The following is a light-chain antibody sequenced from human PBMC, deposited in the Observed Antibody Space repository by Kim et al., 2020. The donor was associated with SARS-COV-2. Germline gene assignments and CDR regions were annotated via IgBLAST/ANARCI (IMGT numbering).Light chain of an antibody. Sequence: VSPGGGATLSCRASQGVSGFLAWYQQRPGQAPRLLIYDASNRATGIPARFSGSGSGTDFTLTISTLEPEDFAIYYCQRSSWPITFGQGTRLEIK. J-gene: IGKJ5*01. CDR3: QRSSWPIT. V-gene: IGKV3D-11*01. CDR2: DAS. CDR1: QGVSGF.